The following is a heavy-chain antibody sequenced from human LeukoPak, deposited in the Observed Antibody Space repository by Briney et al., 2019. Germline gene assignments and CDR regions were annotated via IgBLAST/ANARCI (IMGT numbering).Heavy chain of an antibody. J-gene: IGHJ6*02. Sequence: ASVKVSCKASGGTFSTYAINWVRQAPGQGLEWMGGIIPVFGTANYAQKFQGRVTITADESTSTAYMELSSLRSEDTAVYYCARTGALIAAAGGGMDVWGQGTTVTVSS. CDR1: GGTFSTYA. V-gene: IGHV1-69*13. CDR3: ARTGALIAAAGGGMDV. D-gene: IGHD6-13*01. CDR2: IIPVFGTA.